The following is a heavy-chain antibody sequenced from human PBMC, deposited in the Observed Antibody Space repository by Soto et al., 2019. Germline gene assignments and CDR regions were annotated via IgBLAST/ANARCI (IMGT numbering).Heavy chain of an antibody. D-gene: IGHD6-19*01. V-gene: IGHV4-34*01. CDR3: ARGGYSSGWYLSRNWFDP. CDR1: GGSFRVYV. CDR2: INHSGST. J-gene: IGHJ5*02. Sequence: SGTLSLTCAVYGGSFRVYVWGWILQPPGKGLEWIGEINHSGSTNYNPSLKSRVTISVDTSKNQFSLKLSSVTAADTAVYYCARGGYSSGWYLSRNWFDPWGQGTLVTVSS.